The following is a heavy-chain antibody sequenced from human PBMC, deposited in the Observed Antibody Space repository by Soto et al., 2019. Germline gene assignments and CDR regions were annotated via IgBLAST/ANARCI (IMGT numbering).Heavy chain of an antibody. CDR2: INHSGST. CDR1: GGSCSGYY. V-gene: IGHV4-34*01. Sequence: SETLSLTCAVYGGSCSGYYWTWILQPPGTGLEWIGEINHSGSTNYNPSLKSRVTISVDTSKNQFSLKLSSVTAADTAVYYCARGRGYCSGGSCYRLRGDSNPNWFDPWGQGTLVTVSS. CDR3: ARGRGYCSGGSCYRLRGDSNPNWFDP. D-gene: IGHD2-15*01. J-gene: IGHJ5*02.